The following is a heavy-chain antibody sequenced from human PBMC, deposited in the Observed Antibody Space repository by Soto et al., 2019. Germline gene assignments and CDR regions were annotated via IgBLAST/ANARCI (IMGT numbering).Heavy chain of an antibody. CDR2: ISYSGIT. J-gene: IGHJ4*02. V-gene: IGHV4-59*08. Sequence: QVQLQESGPGLVKPSETLSLACTVSGGSINNFFWSWIRQPPGKGLEWIGYISYSGITNYNPSLKSRNTIPLDTSKSQFSLELRSVTAADTAVYYCARLGNGVTYFDYWGQGTLVPVSS. CDR3: ARLGNGVTYFDY. D-gene: IGHD2-21*02. CDR1: GGSINNFF.